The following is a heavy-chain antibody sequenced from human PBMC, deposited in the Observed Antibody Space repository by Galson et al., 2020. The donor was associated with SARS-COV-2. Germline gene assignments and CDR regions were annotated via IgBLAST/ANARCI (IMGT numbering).Heavy chain of an antibody. CDR1: GFTFSSYA. V-gene: IGHV3-23*01. J-gene: IGHJ4*02. D-gene: IGHD3-9*01. CDR3: AKDITSYDILTGIDY. CDR2: ISGSGGST. Sequence: ESLKISCAASGFTFSSYAMSWVRQAPGKGLEWVSAISGSGGSTYYADSVKGRFTISRDNSKNTLYLQMNSLRAEDTAVYYCAKDITSYDILTGIDYWGQGTLVTVSS.